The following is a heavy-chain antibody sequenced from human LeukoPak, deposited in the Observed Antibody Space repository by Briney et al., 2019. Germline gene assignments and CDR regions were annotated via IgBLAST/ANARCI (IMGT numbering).Heavy chain of an antibody. V-gene: IGHV4-59*01. CDR3: ARGGYYFDY. CDR1: GGSISSYY. Sequence: PSETLSLTCTVSGGSISSYYWSWLRQPPGKGLEWVGYIYYSGSTNYNPSLKSRVTISVDTSKNQFSLKLSSVTAADTAVYYCARGGYYFDYWGQGTLVTVSS. J-gene: IGHJ4*02. CDR2: IYYSGST.